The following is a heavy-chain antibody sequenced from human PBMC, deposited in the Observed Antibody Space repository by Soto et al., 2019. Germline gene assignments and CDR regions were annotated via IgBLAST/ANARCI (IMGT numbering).Heavy chain of an antibody. CDR1: GFTFSSYG. CDR2: ISYDGSNK. CDR3: AKDLSSGWSLDY. D-gene: IGHD6-19*01. Sequence: QVQLVESGGGVVQPGRSLRLSCAASGFTFSSYGMHWVRQAPGKGLEWVAIISYDGSNKYYADSVKGRFTISRDNSKNTLYLQMNSLRAEDTAVYYCAKDLSSGWSLDYWGQGTLVTVSS. J-gene: IGHJ4*02. V-gene: IGHV3-30*18.